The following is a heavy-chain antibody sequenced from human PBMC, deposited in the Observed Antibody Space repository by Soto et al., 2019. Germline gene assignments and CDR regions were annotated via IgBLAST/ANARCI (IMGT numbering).Heavy chain of an antibody. CDR3: AGGGAGHPFDY. J-gene: IGHJ4*02. CDR2: IYHSGIT. D-gene: IGHD3-16*01. Sequence: SENLSLTCPVSSDSMTSYYWSWIRQPPGKGLECIGYIYHSGITNYNPSLKSRVTISLDTSKTQFSLRLSSVTAADTAVYYCAGGGAGHPFDYWGQGELVT. V-gene: IGHV4-59*01. CDR1: SDSMTSYY.